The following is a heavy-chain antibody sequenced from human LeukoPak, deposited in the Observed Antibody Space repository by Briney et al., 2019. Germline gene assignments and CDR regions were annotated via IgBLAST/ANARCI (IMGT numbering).Heavy chain of an antibody. CDR3: AKGSGSIFGVVISPNYFDY. D-gene: IGHD3-3*01. CDR2: ISYDGSNK. J-gene: IGHJ4*02. Sequence: PGGSLRLSCAASGFTFSSYGMHWVRQAPGKGLEWVAVISYDGSNKYYADSVKGRFTISRDNSKNTLYLQMNSLRAEDTAVYYCAKGSGSIFGVVISPNYFDYWGQGTLATVSS. CDR1: GFTFSSYG. V-gene: IGHV3-30*18.